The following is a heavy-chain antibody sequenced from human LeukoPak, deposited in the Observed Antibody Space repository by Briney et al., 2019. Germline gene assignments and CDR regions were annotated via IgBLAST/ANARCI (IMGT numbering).Heavy chain of an antibody. J-gene: IGHJ4*02. V-gene: IGHV3-23*01. CDR1: GFTFNTYA. Sequence: PGGSLRLSCEASGFTFNTYAMTWVRQAPGKGLEWVSSISGSGDSTYYAGSVKGRFTISRDNSKNTLYLQMNSLRAEDTAVYYCAKLLSGSYYTDYFDYWGQGTLVTVSS. CDR2: ISGSGDST. CDR3: AKLLSGSYYTDYFDY. D-gene: IGHD1-26*01.